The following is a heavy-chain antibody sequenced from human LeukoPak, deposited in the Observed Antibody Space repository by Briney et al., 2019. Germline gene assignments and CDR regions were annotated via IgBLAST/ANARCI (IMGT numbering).Heavy chain of an antibody. D-gene: IGHD2-2*02. CDR1: GDTFTGYY. V-gene: IGHV1-2*02. J-gene: IGHJ4*02. CDR3: ARDLAGQYCSSTTYCTFIRDTYFDY. CDR2: INPNSGGT. Sequence: ASVKVSCKASGDTFTGYYMHWVRQAPGQGLEWMGWINPNSGGTNYAQKFQGRVTMTRDTSITTAYMELSRLRSDDTAVYYCARDLAGQYCSSTTYCTFIRDTYFDYWGQGTLVTVSS.